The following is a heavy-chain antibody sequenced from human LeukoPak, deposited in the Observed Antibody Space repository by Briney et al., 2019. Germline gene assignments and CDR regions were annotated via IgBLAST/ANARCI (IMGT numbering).Heavy chain of an antibody. CDR1: GGSISSYY. CDR2: IYYSGSTNY. V-gene: IGHV4-59*01. CDR3: AREMATIRYYFDY. Sequence: AETLSLTCSVSGGSISSYYWSWIRQPPGKGLEWIGYIYYSGSTNYNYNPSLKSRVTISVDTSKNQFSLKLSSVTAADTAMYYCAREMATIRYYFDYWGQGTLVTFSS. D-gene: IGHD5-24*01. J-gene: IGHJ4*02.